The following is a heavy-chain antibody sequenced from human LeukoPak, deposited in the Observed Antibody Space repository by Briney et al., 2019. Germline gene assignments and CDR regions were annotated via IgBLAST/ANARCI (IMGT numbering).Heavy chain of an antibody. V-gene: IGHV3-23*01. J-gene: IGHJ4*02. CDR1: GFTFSGYA. CDR2: ISGSGGST. Sequence: GVSLRLSCAASGFTFSGYAMSWVRQAPGKGLEWVSTISGSGGSTYYADSVRGRFTISRDNSKNTLYLQMNSLRAEDTAVYSCARRDYGAPYYFDYWGQGTLVTVSS. CDR3: ARRDYGAPYYFDY. D-gene: IGHD4-17*01.